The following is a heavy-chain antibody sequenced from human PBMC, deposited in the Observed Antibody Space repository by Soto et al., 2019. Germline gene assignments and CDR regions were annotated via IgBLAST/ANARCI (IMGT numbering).Heavy chain of an antibody. D-gene: IGHD5-12*01. Sequence: EVQLVESGGGLVQPGGSLKLSCATSGFNFGVSAMHWVRQASGRGLEWVGRIRSKPNSYATEYAASVRGSLTISRDDSPSMTFLEMNSLKTEDTAVYYCLRSSATAGWYFDLWGRGTLVTVSS. CDR3: LRSSATAGWYFDL. CDR1: GFNFGVSA. CDR2: IRSKPNSYAT. J-gene: IGHJ2*01. V-gene: IGHV3-73*01.